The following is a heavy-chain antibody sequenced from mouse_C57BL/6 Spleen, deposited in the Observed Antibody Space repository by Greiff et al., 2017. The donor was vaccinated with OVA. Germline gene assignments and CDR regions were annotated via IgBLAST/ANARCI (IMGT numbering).Heavy chain of an antibody. J-gene: IGHJ4*01. CDR1: GYAFSSYW. CDR2: IYPGDGDT. CDR3: ARFPHGYYGAMDY. V-gene: IGHV1-80*01. D-gene: IGHD2-3*01. Sequence: QVHVKQSGAELVKPGASVKISCKASGYAFSSYWMNWVKQRPGKGLEWIGQIYPGDGDTNYNGKFKGKATLTADKSSSTAYMQLSSLTSEDSAVYFCARFPHGYYGAMDYWGQGTSVTVSS.